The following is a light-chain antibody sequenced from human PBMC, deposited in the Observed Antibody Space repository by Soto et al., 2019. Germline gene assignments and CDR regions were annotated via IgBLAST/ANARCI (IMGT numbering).Light chain of an antibody. J-gene: IGKJ1*01. V-gene: IGKV2-28*01. CDR2: SSS. Sequence: EIVMTQSPLSLPVIPGESASISCRSSQSLVYTTGHNYLNWYLQRPGQSPQLPIYSSSNRASGVPDRCSGSGSGTDFTLRISRVEAEDVGVYYCKQALEIPWTFGKGTKVEIK. CDR3: KQALEIPWT. CDR1: QSLVYTTGHNY.